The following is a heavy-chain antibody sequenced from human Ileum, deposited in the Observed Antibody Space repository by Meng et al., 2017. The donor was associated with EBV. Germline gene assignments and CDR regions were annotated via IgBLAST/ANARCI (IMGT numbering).Heavy chain of an antibody. Sequence: QSPGPGLVKPSGALSLTCRVAGGSISSSNWWSWFRQPPGKGLEWIGEIYHSGSPNYNPSLKSRVTISVDKSKNQFSLKLSSVTAADTAVYYCAISSVPGPAYYFDYWGQGTLVTVSS. CDR3: AISSVPGPAYYFDY. D-gene: IGHD6-25*01. CDR2: IYHSGSP. J-gene: IGHJ4*02. CDR1: GGSISSSNW. V-gene: IGHV4-4*02.